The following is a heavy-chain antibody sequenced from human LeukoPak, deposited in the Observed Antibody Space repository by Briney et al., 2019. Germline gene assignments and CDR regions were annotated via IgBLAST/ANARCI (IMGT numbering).Heavy chain of an antibody. CDR1: GFTLSTYW. V-gene: IGHV3-7*01. J-gene: IGHJ4*02. CDR3: AREKLDTRGYVDY. CDR2: IKQDGTDK. Sequence: GGSLRLSCAGSGFTLSTYWMSWVRQAPGKGLDWVANIKQDGTDKYYVDSVKGRFTISRDNAKNLLYLQMNSLRAEDTAVYYCAREKLDTRGYVDYWGQGTLVTVSS. D-gene: IGHD3-22*01.